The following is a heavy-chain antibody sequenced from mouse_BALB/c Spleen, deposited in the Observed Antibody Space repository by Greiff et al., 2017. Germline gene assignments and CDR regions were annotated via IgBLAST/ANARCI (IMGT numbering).Heavy chain of an antibody. V-gene: IGHV1-7*01. Sequence: QVQLQQSGAELAKPGASVKMSCKASGYTFTSYWMHWVKQRPGQGLEWIGYINPSTGYTEYNQKFKDKATLTADKSSSTAYMQLSSLTSEDSAVYYCARGLRLRLDYWGQGTTLTVSS. CDR3: ARGLRLRLDY. D-gene: IGHD1-2*01. CDR2: INPSTGYT. CDR1: GYTFTSYW. J-gene: IGHJ2*01.